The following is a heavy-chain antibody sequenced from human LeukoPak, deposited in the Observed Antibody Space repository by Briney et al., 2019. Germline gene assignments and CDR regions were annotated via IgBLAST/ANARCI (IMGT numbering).Heavy chain of an antibody. CDR2: INTSGST. CDR1: GGSISSYY. Sequence: SETLSLTCTVSGGSISSYYWTWIRQSAGKGLEWIGRINTSGSTNYNTSLRSRVTMSVNTSKNQFSLNLTSVTAADTAVYSCAREGGDPRWLDPWGQGTLVTVSS. J-gene: IGHJ5*02. CDR3: AREGGDPRWLDP. V-gene: IGHV4-4*07. D-gene: IGHD6-25*01.